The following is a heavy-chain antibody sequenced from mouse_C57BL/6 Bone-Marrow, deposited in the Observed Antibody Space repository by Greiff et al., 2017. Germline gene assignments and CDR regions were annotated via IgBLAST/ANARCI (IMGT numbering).Heavy chain of an antibody. Sequence: EVHLVESGEGLVKPGGSLKLSCAASGFTFSSYAMSWVRQTPEKRLEWVAYISSGGDYIYYADTVKGLFTISRDNARNTLYLQMSSLKSEDTAMYYCTRGGDYGAFAYWGQGTLVTVSA. CDR3: TRGGDYGAFAY. J-gene: IGHJ3*01. CDR1: GFTFSSYA. D-gene: IGHD2-4*01. CDR2: ISSGGDYI. V-gene: IGHV5-9-1*02.